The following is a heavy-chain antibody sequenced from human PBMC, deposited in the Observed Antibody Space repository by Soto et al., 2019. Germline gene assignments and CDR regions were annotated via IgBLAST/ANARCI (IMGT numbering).Heavy chain of an antibody. Sequence: GGSLILSCAASGFTFSSYSMNWVRQAPGKGLEWVSSISSSSSYIHYADSVKGRFTISRDNAKNSLYLQMNSLRAEDTAVYYCARGGTAMFDESYYYYGMDVWGQGTTVTVSS. J-gene: IGHJ6*02. CDR3: ARGGTAMFDESYYYYGMDV. CDR1: GFTFSSYS. V-gene: IGHV3-21*01. D-gene: IGHD5-18*01. CDR2: ISSSSSYI.